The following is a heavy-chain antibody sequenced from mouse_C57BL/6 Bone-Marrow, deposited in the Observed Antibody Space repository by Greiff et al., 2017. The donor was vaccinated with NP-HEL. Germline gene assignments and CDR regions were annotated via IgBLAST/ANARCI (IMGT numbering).Heavy chain of an antibody. V-gene: IGHV1-50*01. CDR1: GYTFTSYW. CDR2: IDPSDSYT. CDR3: ASYYAMDY. J-gene: IGHJ4*01. Sequence: QVQLKQPGAELVMPGASVKLSCKASGYTFTSYWMQWVKQRPGQGLEWIGEIDPSDSYTNYNQKFKGKATLTVDTSSSTAYMQRSSLTSEDSAVYYCASYYAMDYWGQGTSVTVSS.